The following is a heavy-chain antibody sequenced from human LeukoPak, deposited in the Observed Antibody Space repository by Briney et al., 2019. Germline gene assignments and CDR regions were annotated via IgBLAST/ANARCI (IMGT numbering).Heavy chain of an antibody. CDR2: IDPSDSYT. D-gene: IGHD6-13*01. V-gene: IGHV5-10-1*01. CDR1: GYSFTSYW. Sequence: GESLKISCKGSGYSFTSYWISWVRQMPGKGLEWMGRIDPSDSYTNYSPSFQGHVTISADKSVSTAYLQWSSLKASDTAMYYCARQKAIVAAAGTLLGAYYGMDVWGQGTTVTVSS. J-gene: IGHJ6*02. CDR3: ARQKAIVAAAGTLLGAYYGMDV.